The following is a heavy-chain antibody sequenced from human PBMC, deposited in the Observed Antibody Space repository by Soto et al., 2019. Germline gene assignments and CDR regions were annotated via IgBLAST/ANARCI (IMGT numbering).Heavy chain of an antibody. D-gene: IGHD1-26*01. V-gene: IGHV3-23*01. Sequence: PGGSLRLSCAASGFSFSTYAMNWVRQAPGKGLEWVSAINGGGGNAFYADSVNGRFTISRDNSKSTLYLQMNDLRAEDTAIYYCVTEQVREYYYYYGLDVWGQGTTVTVSS. J-gene: IGHJ6*02. CDR3: VTEQVREYYYYYGLDV. CDR2: INGGGGNA. CDR1: GFSFSTYA.